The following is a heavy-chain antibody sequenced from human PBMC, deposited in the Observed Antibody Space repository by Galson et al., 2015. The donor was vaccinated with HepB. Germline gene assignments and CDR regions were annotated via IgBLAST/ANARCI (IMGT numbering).Heavy chain of an antibody. Sequence: SLRLSCAASGFTFSSYAMHWVRQAPGKGLEWVAVISYDGSNKYYADSVKGRFTISRDNSKNTLYLQMNSLRAEDTAVYYCAREHYYDSSGPNFDYWGQGTLVTVSS. CDR2: ISYDGSNK. V-gene: IGHV3-30-3*01. J-gene: IGHJ4*02. D-gene: IGHD3-22*01. CDR1: GFTFSSYA. CDR3: AREHYYDSSGPNFDY.